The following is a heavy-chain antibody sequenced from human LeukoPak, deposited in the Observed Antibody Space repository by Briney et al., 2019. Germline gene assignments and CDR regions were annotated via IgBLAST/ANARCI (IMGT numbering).Heavy chain of an antibody. J-gene: IGHJ4*02. CDR2: INPNSGGT. CDR1: GYTFTGYY. Sequence: ASVKVSCKASGYTFTGYYMHWVRQAPGQGLEWMGRINPNSGGTNYAQKFQGRVTMTRDASISTAYMELSRPRSDDTAVYYCARDRRRYCGGDCPVDYWGQGTLVTVSS. CDR3: ARDRRRYCGGDCPVDY. D-gene: IGHD2-21*02. V-gene: IGHV1-2*06.